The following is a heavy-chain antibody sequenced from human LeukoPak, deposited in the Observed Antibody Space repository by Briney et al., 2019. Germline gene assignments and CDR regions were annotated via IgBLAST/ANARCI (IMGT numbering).Heavy chain of an antibody. CDR2: IDSSSSYI. CDR1: GFTFNSYT. J-gene: IGHJ4*02. D-gene: IGHD3-10*01. CDR3: VRSGGDGPDH. Sequence: SGGSLRLSCAASGFTFNSYTMNWVRQAPGKGLEWVSSIDSSSSYIFYADSVKGRFTISRDSAKTSLYLQMNSLKLEDTAIYYCVRSGGDGPDHWGQGTLVTVSS. V-gene: IGHV3-21*01.